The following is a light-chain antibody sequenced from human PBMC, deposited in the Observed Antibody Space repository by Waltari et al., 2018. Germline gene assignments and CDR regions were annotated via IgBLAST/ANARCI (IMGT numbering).Light chain of an antibody. Sequence: EIVSTPSPGTLSLSPGERATLSCRASQTVRTTYLAWYQQKPGQAPTLLIYGASSRATGIPDRFSGSGSGTDFSLTTSSLEPEDFAVYYCQQYDISPLTFGGGTKVEIK. CDR1: QTVRTTY. J-gene: IGKJ4*01. CDR2: GAS. CDR3: QQYDISPLT. V-gene: IGKV3-20*01.